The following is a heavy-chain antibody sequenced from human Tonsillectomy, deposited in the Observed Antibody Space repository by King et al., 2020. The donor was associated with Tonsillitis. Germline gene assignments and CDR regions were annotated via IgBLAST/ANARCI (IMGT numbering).Heavy chain of an antibody. CDR2: INWNGGST. D-gene: IGHD3-10*01. CDR1: GFTFGDYG. V-gene: IGHV3-20*04. J-gene: IGHJ3*02. CDR3: ARGFPYGSCSDAFDI. Sequence: VQLVESGGGVVRPGGSLRLSCAASGFTFGDYGMSWVRQAPGKGLEWVSGINWNGGSTGYADSVKGRFTISRDNAKNSLYLQMNSLRAEDTALYYCARGFPYGSCSDAFDIWGQGTMVTVSS.